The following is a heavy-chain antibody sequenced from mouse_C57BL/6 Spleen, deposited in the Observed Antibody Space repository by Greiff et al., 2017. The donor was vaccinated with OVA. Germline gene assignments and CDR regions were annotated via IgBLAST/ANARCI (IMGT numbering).Heavy chain of an antibody. Sequence: LVESGGGLVKPGGSLKLSCAASGFTFSDYGMHWVRQAPEKGLEWVAYISSGSSTIYYADTVKGRFTISRDNAKNTLFLQMTSLRSEDTAMYYCARTRYYAMDYWGQGTSVTVSS. CDR3: ARTRYYAMDY. CDR1: GFTFSDYG. J-gene: IGHJ4*01. V-gene: IGHV5-17*01. CDR2: ISSGSSTI.